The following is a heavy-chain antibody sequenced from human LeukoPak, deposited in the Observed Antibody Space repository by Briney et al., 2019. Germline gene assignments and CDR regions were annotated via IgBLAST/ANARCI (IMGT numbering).Heavy chain of an antibody. J-gene: IGHJ4*02. CDR3: ARDSPGIAATDT. D-gene: IGHD6-13*01. Sequence: SETLSLTCTVSGASISSGRYYWRWIRQPAGKGLEWIGRIYTSGSTDYNPSLKSRVTISLDTSKNQFSLKVRSVTAADTAVYYCARDSPGIAATDTWGQGSLVTVSS. CDR2: IYTSGST. V-gene: IGHV4-61*02. CDR1: GASISSGRYY.